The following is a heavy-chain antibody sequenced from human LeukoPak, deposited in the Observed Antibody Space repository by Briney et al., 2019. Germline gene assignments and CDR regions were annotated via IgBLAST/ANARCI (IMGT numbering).Heavy chain of an antibody. CDR2: IYYSGST. J-gene: IGHJ3*02. V-gene: IGHV4-59*08. CDR3: ARQASSQDIVVVVAAESAFDI. Sequence: PSETLSLTCTVSGGSISSYYWSWIRQPPGKGLEWIGYIYYSGSTNYNPSLKSRVTISVDTSKNQFSLKLSSVTAADTAVYYCARQASSQDIVVVVAAESAFDIWGQGTMVTVSS. D-gene: IGHD2-15*01. CDR1: GGSISSYY.